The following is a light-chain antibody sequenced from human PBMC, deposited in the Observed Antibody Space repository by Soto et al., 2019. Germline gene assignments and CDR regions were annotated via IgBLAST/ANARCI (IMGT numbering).Light chain of an antibody. CDR2: GAS. Sequence: EIVLTQSPATLSVSPGERATLSCRASQSISSHLVWYQQKPGQAPRLLIYGASTRATGIPARFSGSGSGTEFTLTISSLQSEDFAVYYCQQCNNWPPWTFGQGTKVDIK. J-gene: IGKJ1*01. CDR3: QQCNNWPPWT. CDR1: QSISSH. V-gene: IGKV3-15*01.